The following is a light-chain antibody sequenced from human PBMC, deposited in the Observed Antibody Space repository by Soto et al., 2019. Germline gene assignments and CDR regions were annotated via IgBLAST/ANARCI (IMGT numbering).Light chain of an antibody. J-gene: IGLJ1*01. CDR1: SSDIGSYNY. V-gene: IGLV2-14*03. CDR3: CSYTTTTAYV. CDR2: GVT. Sequence: QSALTQPASVSGSPGQSITISCTGTSSDIGSYNYISWYQQYPDKGPKLMIYGVTNRPSGVSNRFSGSKSGYTAYLTISGLQAEDEADYYCCSYTTTTAYVFGTGTKLTVL.